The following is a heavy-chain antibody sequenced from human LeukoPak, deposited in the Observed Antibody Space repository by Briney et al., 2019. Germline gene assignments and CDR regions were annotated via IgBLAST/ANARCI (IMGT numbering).Heavy chain of an antibody. CDR2: IYYSGST. CDR1: GGSISSYY. J-gene: IGHJ4*02. D-gene: IGHD2-15*01. V-gene: IGHV4-59*01. Sequence: SETLSLTCTVSGGSISSYYWSWIRQPPGKGLEWIGYIYYSGSTNYNPSLKSRVTISVDTSKNQFSLKLSSVTAADTAVYYCARSNAWSNALPIFDYWGRGALITVSS. CDR3: ARSNAWSNALPIFDY.